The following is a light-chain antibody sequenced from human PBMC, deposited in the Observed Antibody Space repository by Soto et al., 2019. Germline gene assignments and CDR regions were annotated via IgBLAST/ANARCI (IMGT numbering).Light chain of an antibody. V-gene: IGKV1-5*03. CDR2: KAS. CDR1: QSISSW. Sequence: DIQMTQSPSTLSASVGDRVTITCRASQSISSWLARYQQKPGKAPKLLIYKASSLESGVPSRFSGSGSGTEFTLTISSLQPDDFATYYCQQYNSYPTFGQGTKLEIK. CDR3: QQYNSYPT. J-gene: IGKJ2*01.